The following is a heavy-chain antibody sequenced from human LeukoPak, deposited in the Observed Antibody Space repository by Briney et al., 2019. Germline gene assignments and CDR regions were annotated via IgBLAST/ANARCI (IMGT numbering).Heavy chain of an antibody. Sequence: GGSLRLSCAASGFTFSSYWMSWVRQAPGKGLEWVANIKQDGSEKYYVDSVKGRFTISRDNAKNSLYLQMNSLRAEDTAVYYCAGSYGSEYYYFDYWGQGTLVTVSS. CDR1: GFTFSSYW. D-gene: IGHD3-10*01. J-gene: IGHJ4*02. CDR3: AGSYGSEYYYFDY. V-gene: IGHV3-7*01. CDR2: IKQDGSEK.